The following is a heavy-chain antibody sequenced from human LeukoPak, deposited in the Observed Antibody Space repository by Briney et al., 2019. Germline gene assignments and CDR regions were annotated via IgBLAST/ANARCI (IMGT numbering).Heavy chain of an antibody. D-gene: IGHD6-13*01. J-gene: IGHJ5*02. CDR2: INHSGST. CDR3: ARGRRYSSSWFAWSWFDP. CDR1: GGSFSGYY. Sequence: SETLSLTCAVYGGSFSGYYWSWIRQPPGKGLEWIGEINHSGSTNYNPSLKSRVTISVDTSKSQFSLKLSSVTAADTAVYYCARGRRYSSSWFAWSWFDPWGQGTLVTVSS. V-gene: IGHV4-34*01.